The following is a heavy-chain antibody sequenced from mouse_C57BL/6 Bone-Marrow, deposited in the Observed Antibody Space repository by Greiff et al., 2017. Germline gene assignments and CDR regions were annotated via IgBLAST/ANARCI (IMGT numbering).Heavy chain of an antibody. D-gene: IGHD1-1*02. J-gene: IGHJ2*01. CDR1: GFTFSDYG. CDR2: ISSGSSTV. Sequence: EVQLVESGGGLVKPGGSLKLSCAASGFTFSDYGMHWVRQAPAKGLEWVAYISSGSSTVYYAHTVKGTFTISRDHANNTLFMQMTSLRSEDTTMYYFAMRRWFAYWGQGTTLTVSS. CDR3: AMRRWFAY. V-gene: IGHV5-17*01.